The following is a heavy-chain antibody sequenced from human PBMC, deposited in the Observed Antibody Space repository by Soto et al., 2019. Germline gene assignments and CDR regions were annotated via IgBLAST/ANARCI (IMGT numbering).Heavy chain of an antibody. CDR3: ARRYGDYFDL. CDR2: IYYSGGT. J-gene: IGHJ4*02. CDR1: GGSISSYY. D-gene: IGHD4-17*01. Sequence: SETLSLTCTVSGGSISSYYWSWIRQPPGKGLEWIGYIYYSGGTNYNPSLKSRVTISVATSKNQFSLKLSSVTAADTAVYYCARRYGDYFDLWGQGTLVTVSS. V-gene: IGHV4-59*08.